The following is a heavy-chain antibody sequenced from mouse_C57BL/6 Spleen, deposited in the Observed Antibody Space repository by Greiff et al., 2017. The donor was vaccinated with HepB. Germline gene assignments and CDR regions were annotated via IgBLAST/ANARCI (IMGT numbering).Heavy chain of an antibody. V-gene: IGHV14-1*01. CDR1: GFNIKDYY. J-gene: IGHJ1*03. CDR3: TTTHYGSSYWYFDV. D-gene: IGHD1-1*01. CDR2: IDPEDGDT. Sequence: VHVKQSGAELVRPGASVKLSCTASGFNIKDYYMHWVKQRPEQGLEWIGRIDPEDGDTEYAPKFQGKATMTADTSSNTAYLQLSSLTSEDTAVYYCTTTHYGSSYWYFDVWGTGTTVTVSS.